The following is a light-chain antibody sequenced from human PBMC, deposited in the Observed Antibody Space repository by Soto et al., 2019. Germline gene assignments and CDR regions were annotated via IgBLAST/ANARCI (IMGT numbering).Light chain of an antibody. CDR3: QSYDSSLSGLVV. V-gene: IGLV1-40*01. Sequence: QSVLTQPPSVSGAPGQRVTISCTGSSSNIGAGYDVHWYQQLPGTAPKLLISGNSNRPSGVPDRFSCAKSGTSASLAITGRQAEDEADYYCQSYDSSLSGLVVFGGGTKVTVL. J-gene: IGLJ2*01. CDR1: SSNIGAGYD. CDR2: GNS.